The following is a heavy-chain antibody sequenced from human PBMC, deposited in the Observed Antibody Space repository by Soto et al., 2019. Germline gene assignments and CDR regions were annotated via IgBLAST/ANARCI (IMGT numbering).Heavy chain of an antibody. Sequence: QVQLVESGGGVVQPGRSLRLSCAASGFTFSSYAMHWVRQAPGKGLEWVAVISYDGSNKYYADFVKGRFTISRDNSKNTPHLQMNSLRAEDTAVYYCARGLRSGELDYWGQGTLVTVSS. J-gene: IGHJ4*02. D-gene: IGHD5-12*01. CDR2: ISYDGSNK. CDR3: ARGLRSGELDY. CDR1: GFTFSSYA. V-gene: IGHV3-30-3*01.